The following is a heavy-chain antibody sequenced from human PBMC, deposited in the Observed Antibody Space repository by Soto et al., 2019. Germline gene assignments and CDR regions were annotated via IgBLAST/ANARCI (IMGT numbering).Heavy chain of an antibody. Sequence: PSETLSLTCTVSGGSISSGGYCWSWIRQHPGKGLEWIGYIYYSGSTYYNPSLKSRVTISVDTSKNQFSLKLSSVTAADTAVYYCARFGGQLWLYYWGQGTLVTVSS. CDR2: IYYSGST. CDR3: ARFGGQLWLYY. J-gene: IGHJ4*02. V-gene: IGHV4-31*03. D-gene: IGHD5-18*01. CDR1: GGSISSGGYC.